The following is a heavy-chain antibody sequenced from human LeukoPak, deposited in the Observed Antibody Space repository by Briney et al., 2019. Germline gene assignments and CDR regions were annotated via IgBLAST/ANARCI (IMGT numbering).Heavy chain of an antibody. CDR3: ARDRAGDYYDSSGYRLIDY. CDR1: GYTFTSYG. V-gene: IGHV1-18*01. Sequence: ASVKVSCKASGYTFTSYGISWVRQAPGQGLEWMGWISAYNGNTNYAQKLQGRVTMTTDTSTSAAYMELRSLRSDDTAVYYCARDRAGDYYDSSGYRLIDYWGQGTLVTASS. D-gene: IGHD3-22*01. CDR2: ISAYNGNT. J-gene: IGHJ4*02.